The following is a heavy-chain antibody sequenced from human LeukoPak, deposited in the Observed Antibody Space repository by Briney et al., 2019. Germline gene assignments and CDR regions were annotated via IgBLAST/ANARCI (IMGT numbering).Heavy chain of an antibody. D-gene: IGHD2-2*01. V-gene: IGHV4-34*01. CDR3: ARRRRLLSFYFDY. CDR2: INHSGST. CDR1: GGSFSGYY. J-gene: IGHJ4*02. Sequence: SETLSLTCAVYGGSFSGYYWSWIRQPPGKGLEWIGEINHSGSTNYNPSLKSRVTISVDTSKNQFSLKLSSVTAADTAVYYCARRRRLLSFYFDYWGQGTLVTVSS.